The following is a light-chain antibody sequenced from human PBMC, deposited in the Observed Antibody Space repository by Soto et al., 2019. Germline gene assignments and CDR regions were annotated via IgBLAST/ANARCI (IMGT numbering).Light chain of an antibody. CDR3: QQSYTTPH. Sequence: IQMTQSPSSLSASVGDRVSLTCRASQDISSYLNWYQQKPGKAPKLLIYAATSLQSGVPSRFSGTASGTAFTLTISSLQPEDVATYYCQQSYTTPHFGQGTKVDIK. V-gene: IGKV1-39*01. J-gene: IGKJ2*01. CDR2: AAT. CDR1: QDISSY.